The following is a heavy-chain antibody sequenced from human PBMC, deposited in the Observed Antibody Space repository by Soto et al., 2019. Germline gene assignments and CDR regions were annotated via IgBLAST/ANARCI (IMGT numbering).Heavy chain of an antibody. CDR2: IKQDGSEK. V-gene: IGHV3-7*01. Sequence: PGGSLRLSCAASGFTFSNYWMTWVRQAPGRGLEWVAGIKQDGSEKYYLDSVKGRFTISRDNAKNSLYLQMNSLRAEDTAVYYCARDQVPYYYYGMDVWGQGTTVTVSS. J-gene: IGHJ6*02. CDR3: ARDQVPYYYYGMDV. CDR1: GFTFSNYW.